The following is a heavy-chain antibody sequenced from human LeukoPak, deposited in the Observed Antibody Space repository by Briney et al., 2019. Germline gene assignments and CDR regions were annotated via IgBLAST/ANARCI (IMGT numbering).Heavy chain of an antibody. CDR3: AKSPYGSGSYENYFYGMDV. Sequence: GGSLRLSCAVSGFTYDDYAMHWVRQAPGKGLGWVSGISWNSGSIGYADSVKGRFTISRDNAKNSLYLQMNSLRAEDTALYYCAKSPYGSGSYENYFYGMDVWGQGTTVTVSS. J-gene: IGHJ6*02. V-gene: IGHV3-9*01. CDR1: GFTYDDYA. CDR2: ISWNSGSI. D-gene: IGHD3-10*01.